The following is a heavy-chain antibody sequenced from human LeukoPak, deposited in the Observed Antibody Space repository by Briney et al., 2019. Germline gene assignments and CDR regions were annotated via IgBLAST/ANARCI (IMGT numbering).Heavy chain of an antibody. D-gene: IGHD3-22*01. CDR3: ARVAYYYDSSGSSDAFDI. J-gene: IGHJ3*02. CDR1: GGSISSSSYY. CDR2: IYYSGST. V-gene: IGHV4-39*07. Sequence: PSETLSLTCTVSGGSISSSSYYWGWIRQPPGKGLEWIGSIYYSGSTYYNPSLKSRVTISVDTSKNQFSLKLSSVTAADTAVYYCARVAYYYDSSGSSDAFDIWGQGTMVTVSS.